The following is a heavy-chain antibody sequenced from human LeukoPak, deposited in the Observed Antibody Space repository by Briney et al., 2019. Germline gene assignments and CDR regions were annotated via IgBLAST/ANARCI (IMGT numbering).Heavy chain of an antibody. CDR1: GGAISGYF. V-gene: IGHV4-59*08. J-gene: IGHJ4*02. CDR3: ASLSIVGATNDY. Sequence: SETLSLTCTVSGGAISGYFWSWIRQPPGKGLEWIGYIYYRGRTNYNPSLKSRVTISVDTPKNQFSLKLSSVTAADTAVYYCASLSIVGATNDYWGQGTLVTVSS. CDR2: IYYRGRT. D-gene: IGHD1-26*01.